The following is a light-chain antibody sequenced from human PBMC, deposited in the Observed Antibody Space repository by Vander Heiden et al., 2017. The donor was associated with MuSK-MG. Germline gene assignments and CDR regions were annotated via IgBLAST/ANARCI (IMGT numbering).Light chain of an antibody. CDR1: QSISSY. Sequence: MQQHQSPPSLSASVGGRVTITCRASQSISSYLNWYQQKPGKAPKLLIYAASSLQSGVPSRFSGSGSGTDFTLTISSLQPEDVATYYGQQSYRTPYTFGQGTKLEIK. J-gene: IGKJ2*01. CDR2: AAS. CDR3: QQSYRTPYT. V-gene: IGKV1-39*01.